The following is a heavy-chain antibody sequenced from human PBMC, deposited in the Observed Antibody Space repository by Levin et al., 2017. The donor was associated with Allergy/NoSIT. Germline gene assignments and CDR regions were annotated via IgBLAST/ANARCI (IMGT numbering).Heavy chain of an antibody. CDR1: GFTFDDFG. CDR2: IYTGGGT. J-gene: IGHJ4*02. Sequence: GESLKISCAASGFTFDDFGMSWVRQAPGKGLEWVSIIYTGGGTHYTGSVKGRFSISRDTSKNTLYLQLNSLRVEDTAVYYCAAVGTGSPSTSRYYFDYWGQGTLVTVSS. D-gene: IGHD1-1*01. CDR3: AAVGTGSPSTSRYYFDY. V-gene: IGHV3-53*01.